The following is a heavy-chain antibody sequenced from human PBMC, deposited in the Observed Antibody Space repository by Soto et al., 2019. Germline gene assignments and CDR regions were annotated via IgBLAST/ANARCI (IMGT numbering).Heavy chain of an antibody. CDR2: IFPDDSDT. CDR1: TYIFANYW. J-gene: IGHJ4*02. CDR3: FRGGVTSRTFDY. D-gene: IGHD3-16*01. V-gene: IGHV5-51*01. Sequence: GESLKISCSVSTYIFANYWIGWVRQMPGQGLEWMGIIFPDDSDTRYSPSFQGHVTISVDKSISTAYVQWSSLKASDSAIYYCFRGGVTSRTFDYWGQGTLVTVSS.